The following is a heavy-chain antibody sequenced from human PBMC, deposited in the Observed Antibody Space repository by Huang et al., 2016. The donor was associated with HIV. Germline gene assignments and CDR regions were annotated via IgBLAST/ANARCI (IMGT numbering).Heavy chain of an antibody. CDR1: GYTFTRYA. CDR3: ARDYYDSRGYDIHAVVDY. J-gene: IGHJ4*02. CDR2: INTNTGNP. V-gene: IGHV7-4-1*02. D-gene: IGHD3-22*01. Sequence: QVQLVQSGSELRKPGASVKVSCQASGYTFTRYAMNWVRQATGQGLEWMGWINTNTGNPTYAQAFTGRFVLSLETSVSTAYLQISSLEAEDTAVYYCARDYYDSRGYDIHAVVDYWGQGTLVTVSS.